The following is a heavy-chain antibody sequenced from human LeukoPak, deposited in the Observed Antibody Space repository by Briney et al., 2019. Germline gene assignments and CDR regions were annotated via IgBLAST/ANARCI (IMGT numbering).Heavy chain of an antibody. Sequence: TGGSLRLSCAASGFTFDDYAMHWVRQAPGKGLEWVSGISWNSGSIGYADSVKGRFTISRDNAKNSLYLQMNSLRAEDTALYYCAKDIAGLWFGELLWGAFDIWGQGTMVTVSS. CDR3: AKDIAGLWFGELLWGAFDI. V-gene: IGHV3-9*01. D-gene: IGHD3-10*01. CDR2: ISWNSGSI. J-gene: IGHJ3*02. CDR1: GFTFDDYA.